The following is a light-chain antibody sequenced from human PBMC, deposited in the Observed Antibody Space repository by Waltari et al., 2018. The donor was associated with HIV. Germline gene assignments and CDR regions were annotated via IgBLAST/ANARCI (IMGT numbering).Light chain of an antibody. CDR2: RNN. CDR1: STNVGNQG. J-gene: IGLJ3*02. V-gene: IGLV10-54*01. CDR3: SAWDSSLSAWV. Sequence: QAGLTQPPSVSKGLRQTATLTCTGNSTNVGNQGAAWLQQHQGHPPKLLSYRNNNRPSGISERLSAFKSGNTASLTITALQPEDEADYYCSAWDSSLSAWVFGGGTKLTVL.